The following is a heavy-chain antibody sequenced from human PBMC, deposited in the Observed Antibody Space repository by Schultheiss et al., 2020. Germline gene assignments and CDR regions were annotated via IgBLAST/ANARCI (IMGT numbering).Heavy chain of an antibody. Sequence: TLSLTCTVSGGSISSGRYYWNWIRQHPGKGLEWIGYIYYSGSTYYNPSLKSRVIISVDTSKNQFSLKLSSVTAADTAVYYCARDSPFYGDYGYYYGMDVWGRGATITVAS. V-gene: IGHV4-31*03. CDR1: GGSISSGRYY. J-gene: IGHJ6*02. CDR2: IYYSGST. D-gene: IGHD4-17*01. CDR3: ARDSPFYGDYGYYYGMDV.